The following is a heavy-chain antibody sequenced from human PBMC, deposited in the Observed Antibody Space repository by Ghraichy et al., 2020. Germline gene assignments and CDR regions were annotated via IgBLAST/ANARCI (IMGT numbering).Heavy chain of an antibody. CDR1: GFTFSSYS. CDR3: AKEEELRAYYYGMDV. Sequence: GGSLRLSCAASGFTFSSYSMNWVRQAPGKGLEWVSSISSSSSYIYYADSVKGRFTISRDNAKNSLYLQMNSLRAEDTALYYCAKEEELRAYYYGMDVWGQGTTVTVSS. V-gene: IGHV3-21*04. D-gene: IGHD3-10*01. CDR2: ISSSSSYI. J-gene: IGHJ6*02.